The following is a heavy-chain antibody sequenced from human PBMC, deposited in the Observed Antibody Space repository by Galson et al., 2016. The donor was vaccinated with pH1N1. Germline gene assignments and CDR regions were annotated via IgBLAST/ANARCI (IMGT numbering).Heavy chain of an antibody. CDR1: GDTFSSYY. D-gene: IGHD4-17*01. CDR2: INPSGGST. CDR3: VKGGDFDQ. V-gene: IGHV1-46*01. Sequence: SVKVPCKASGDTFSSYYMHWVRQAPGQGLEWMGIINPSGGSTRYAERFQGRVTISRDTSTTTVYMDLTNLRPEDTAVFYCVKGGDFDQWGQGTLVTVSS. J-gene: IGHJ4*02.